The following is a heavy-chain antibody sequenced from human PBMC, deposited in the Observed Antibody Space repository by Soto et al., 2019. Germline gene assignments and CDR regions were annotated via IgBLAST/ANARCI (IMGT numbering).Heavy chain of an antibody. Sequence: EVQLLESGGGLVQPGGSLRLSCAASGFTFSSYAMSWVRQAPGKGLEWVSAISGSGGSTYYADSVKGRFTISRDNSKNTLYLQMHSLRAEDTAVYYCAKDPGSSGWRDYWGQGTLVTVSS. CDR2: ISGSGGST. CDR1: GFTFSSYA. V-gene: IGHV3-23*01. J-gene: IGHJ4*02. D-gene: IGHD6-19*01. CDR3: AKDPGSSGWRDY.